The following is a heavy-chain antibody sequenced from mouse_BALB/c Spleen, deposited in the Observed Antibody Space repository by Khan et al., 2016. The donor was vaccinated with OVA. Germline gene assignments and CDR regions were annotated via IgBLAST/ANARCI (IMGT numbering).Heavy chain of an antibody. CDR3: ARPYGYDGRAGFAY. CDR2: INPDSSTI. Sequence: EVQLVESGGGLVQPGGSLKLSCAASGFDFSRYWMSWVRQAPGKGLEWIGEINPDSSTINYTPSLKDKFIISRDTAKNTLYLQMSKVRSEDTALYSCARPYGYDGRAGFAYWGQGTLLTVSA. V-gene: IGHV4-1*02. J-gene: IGHJ3*01. CDR1: GFDFSRYW. D-gene: IGHD2-14*01.